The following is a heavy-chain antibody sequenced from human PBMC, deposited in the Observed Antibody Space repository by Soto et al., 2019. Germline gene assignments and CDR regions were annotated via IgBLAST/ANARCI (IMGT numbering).Heavy chain of an antibody. Sequence: ASVKVSCKASGYTSADSGISWVRRAPGQGLEWMGRVSGNNGASNPAPKVQGRITMTLDTSTGVSYMALRSLKTYDTAIYYCVRDQKYFRLNGNWFDSWGQGTLVTVSS. CDR2: VSGNNGAS. J-gene: IGHJ5*01. CDR1: GYTSADSG. D-gene: IGHD2-2*01. V-gene: IGHV1-18*04. CDR3: VRDQKYFRLNGNWFDS.